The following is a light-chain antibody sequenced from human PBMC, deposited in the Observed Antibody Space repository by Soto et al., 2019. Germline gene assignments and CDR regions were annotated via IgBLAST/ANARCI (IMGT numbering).Light chain of an antibody. J-gene: IGLJ1*01. CDR3: SSYAGSDNYV. Sequence: VLTQPPSASGSPGQSVTISCSGTSSDTGDYNYVSWYQQHPGKAPKLMIYEVSKRPSGVPDRFSGSKSGNTASLTVSGLQAEDEADYYCSSYAGSDNYVFGTGTKVTVL. CDR1: SSDTGDYNY. CDR2: EVS. V-gene: IGLV2-8*01.